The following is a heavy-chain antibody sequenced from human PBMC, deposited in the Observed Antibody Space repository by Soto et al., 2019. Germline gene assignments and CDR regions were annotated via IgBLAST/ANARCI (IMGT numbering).Heavy chain of an antibody. CDR3: ARDPIAVAGPQKVFDY. CDR1: GGPIVSGGYC. V-gene: IGHV4-31*03. CDR2: IFYSGST. Sequence: TSETLSLTCTVSGGPIVSGGYCCDWIRQHPWKGLEWIGYIFYSGSTYYNPSLKSRVTISVDMSKNQFSLRLSSVTAADTAVYYCARDPIAVAGPQKVFDYWGQGTLVTVSS. D-gene: IGHD6-19*01. J-gene: IGHJ4*02.